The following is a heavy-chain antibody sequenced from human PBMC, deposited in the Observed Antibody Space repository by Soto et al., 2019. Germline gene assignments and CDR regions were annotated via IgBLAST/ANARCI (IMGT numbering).Heavy chain of an antibody. D-gene: IGHD4-17*01. CDR1: GGSFSGYY. CDR3: ARGLRWYDHFDY. Sequence: PSETLSLTCAVYGGSFSGYYWSWIRQPPGKGLEWIGEINHSGSTNYNPSLKSRVTISVDTSKNQFSLKLSSVTAADTAVYYCARGLRWYDHFDYWGQGTLVTVSS. CDR2: INHSGST. J-gene: IGHJ4*02. V-gene: IGHV4-34*01.